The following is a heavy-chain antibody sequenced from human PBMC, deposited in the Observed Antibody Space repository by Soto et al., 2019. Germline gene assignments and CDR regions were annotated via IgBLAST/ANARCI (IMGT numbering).Heavy chain of an antibody. CDR1: GGTFSSYT. V-gene: IGHV1-69*01. Sequence: QVQLVQSGAEVKKPGSSVTVSCKASGGTFSSYTISWVRQAPGQGLEWMAGIRPIFGTPIYAQKFQDRVMITADDSPMTAYKEMNRLTAEDTAGYYCARVVVGSRLSLDYWGQGTRVTIS. CDR3: ARVVVGSRLSLDY. J-gene: IGHJ4*02. CDR2: IRPIFGTP. D-gene: IGHD1-26*01.